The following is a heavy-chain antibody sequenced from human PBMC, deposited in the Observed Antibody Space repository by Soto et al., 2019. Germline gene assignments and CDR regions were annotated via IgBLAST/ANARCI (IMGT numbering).Heavy chain of an antibody. CDR2: ISPFNGNT. CDR3: ARDFWSLLLVPGPPRPGGSGSKRSGFEI. V-gene: IGHV1-18*01. CDR1: GYIFTSYG. J-gene: IGHJ3*02. Sequence: QLPLVQSGAEVKKPGASVKVSCKTSGYIFTSYGINWVRQAPGQGLEWMGWISPFNGNTKFAQKFQGRVNMTTDTSTSTAYMELRSLRSDDTAMYFCARDFWSLLLVPGPPRPGGSGSKRSGFEIWGQGTMVTVSS. D-gene: IGHD3-3*01.